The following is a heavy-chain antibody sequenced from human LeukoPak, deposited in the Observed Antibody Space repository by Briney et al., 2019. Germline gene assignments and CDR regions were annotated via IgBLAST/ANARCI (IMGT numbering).Heavy chain of an antibody. D-gene: IGHD3-10*01. CDR1: GFTFSDYY. Sequence: GGSLRLSCAASGFTFSDYYMSWIRQAPGKGLEWVSYISSSGSTIYYADSVKGRFTISRDNAKNSLYLQMNSLRAEDTAVYHCARDRYEVRGVIPFDYWGQGTLVTVSS. CDR2: ISSSGSTI. J-gene: IGHJ4*02. CDR3: ARDRYEVRGVIPFDY. V-gene: IGHV3-11*01.